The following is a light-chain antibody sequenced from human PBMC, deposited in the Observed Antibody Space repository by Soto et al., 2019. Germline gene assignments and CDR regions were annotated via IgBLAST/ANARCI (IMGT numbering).Light chain of an antibody. J-gene: IGKJ1*01. V-gene: IGKV3-15*01. CDR2: GAS. CDR1: QHIGSS. CDR3: QQXXXWPPRT. Sequence: PGDSVTLSCRASQHIGSSLAWYQQKSGQAPRILIYGASTRATGVRPRFSGRGSGTEFTLTISNLQSEDSAVYYCQQXXXWPPRTFGPGTKVEI.